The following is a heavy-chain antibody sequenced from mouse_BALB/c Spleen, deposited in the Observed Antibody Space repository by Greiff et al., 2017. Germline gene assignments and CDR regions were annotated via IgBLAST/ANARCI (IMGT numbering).Heavy chain of an antibody. Sequence: EVQLQQSGTVLARPGASVKMSCKASGYTFTSYWMHWVKQRPGQGLEWIGAIYPGNSDTSYNQKFKGKAKLTAVTSTSTAYMELSSLTNEDSAVYYCTRGGSYYGNPYAMDDWGQGTSVTVSS. CDR2: IYPGNSDT. CDR1: GYTFTSYW. CDR3: TRGGSYYGNPYAMDD. J-gene: IGHJ4*01. D-gene: IGHD2-10*01. V-gene: IGHV1-5*01.